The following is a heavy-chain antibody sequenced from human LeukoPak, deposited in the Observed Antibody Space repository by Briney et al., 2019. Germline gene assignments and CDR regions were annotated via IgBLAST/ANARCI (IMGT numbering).Heavy chain of an antibody. V-gene: IGHV1-2*02. CDR2: INPNSGGT. Sequence: VSVKVSCKASGYTFTGYYMHWVRQAPGQGLEWMGWINPNSGGTNYAQKFQGRVTMTRDTSISTAYMELTRLRSDDTAVYYCARVGAGYDILTGYGDDAFDIWGQGTMVTVSS. J-gene: IGHJ3*02. CDR1: GYTFTGYY. D-gene: IGHD3-9*01. CDR3: ARVGAGYDILTGYGDDAFDI.